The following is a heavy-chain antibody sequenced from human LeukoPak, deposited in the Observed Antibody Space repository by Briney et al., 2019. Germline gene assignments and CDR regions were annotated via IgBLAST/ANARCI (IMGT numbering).Heavy chain of an antibody. Sequence: ASVKVSCKASGYTFSSYGISWVRQAPGQGLEWVGWIFTYNGDTKYEKKCQGRVTMTTDSSTNTVYLELRSLRSDDTAVYYCARGKEREPFDFWGQGTLVTVSS. D-gene: IGHD1-1*01. CDR1: GYTFSSYG. J-gene: IGHJ4*02. CDR3: ARGKEREPFDF. V-gene: IGHV1-18*01. CDR2: IFTYNGDT.